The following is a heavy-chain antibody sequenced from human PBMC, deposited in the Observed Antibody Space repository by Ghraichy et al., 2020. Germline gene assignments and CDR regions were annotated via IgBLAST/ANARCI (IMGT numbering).Heavy chain of an antibody. CDR2: IYYSGST. CDR3: ARGKGWSARLDY. CDR1: GGSISSYY. Sequence: SETLSLTCIASGGSISSYYWSWIRQPPGKGLEWIGYIYYSGSTNYNPSLKSRVTISVDTSKNQFSLKLSSVTAADTAVYYCARGKGWSARLDYWGQGTLVTVSS. D-gene: IGHD2-15*01. J-gene: IGHJ4*02. V-gene: IGHV4-59*01.